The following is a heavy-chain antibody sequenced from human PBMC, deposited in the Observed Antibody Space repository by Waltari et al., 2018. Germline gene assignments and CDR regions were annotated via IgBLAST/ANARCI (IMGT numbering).Heavy chain of an antibody. D-gene: IGHD6-19*01. J-gene: IGHJ4*02. CDR1: GGSISSYY. CDR3: AGVPGDSSGWSHFDY. V-gene: IGHV4-59*01. Sequence: QVQLQESGPGLVKPSETLSLTCTVSGGSISSYYWSWIRQPPGKGLEWIGYIYYSGSTNYNPPLKRRVTISVDTSKNQFSLKLSSVTAADTAVYYRAGVPGDSSGWSHFDYRGQGTLGTVSS. CDR2: IYYSGST.